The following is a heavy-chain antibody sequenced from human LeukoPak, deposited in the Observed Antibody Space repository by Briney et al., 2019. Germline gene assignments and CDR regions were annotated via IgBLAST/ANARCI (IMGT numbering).Heavy chain of an antibody. CDR1: GFSFSSHW. J-gene: IGHJ4*02. CDR2: MKGDGSEV. V-gene: IGHV3-7*04. Sequence: GGSLRLSCVASGFSFSSHWMNWVRQAPGKGLEWVATMKGDGSEVQYADSVKGRFTISRDNAKESLYVQMNSLRAEDTAVYFCARGGDSRAVLHCWGQGTLVTVSS. CDR3: ARGGDSRAVLHC. D-gene: IGHD5-12*01.